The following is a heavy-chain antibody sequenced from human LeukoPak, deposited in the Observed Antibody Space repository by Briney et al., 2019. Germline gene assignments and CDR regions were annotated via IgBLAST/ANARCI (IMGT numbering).Heavy chain of an antibody. CDR2: ISGSGGST. V-gene: IGHV3-23*01. J-gene: IGHJ6*03. D-gene: IGHD3-16*01. Sequence: GGSLRLSCAVSGFTFSSYGMSWVRQAPGKGLEWVSAISGSGGSTYYADSVKGRFTISRDNSKNTLYLQMNSLRAEDTAVYYCAKLGVEATAYYYMDVWGKGTTVTVSS. CDR3: AKLGVEATAYYYMDV. CDR1: GFTFSSYG.